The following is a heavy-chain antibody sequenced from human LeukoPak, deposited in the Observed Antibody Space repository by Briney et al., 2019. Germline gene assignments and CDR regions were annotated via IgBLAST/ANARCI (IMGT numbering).Heavy chain of an antibody. CDR3: ARELAYYDFWSGAMNYYYYYMGV. V-gene: IGHV4-4*07. J-gene: IGHJ6*03. CDR2: IYTSGST. CDR1: GGSISSYY. Sequence: PSETLSLTCTVSGGSISSYYWSWIRQPAGKGLEWIGRIYTSGSTKYNPSLKSRVTMSVDTSKNQFSLKLSSVTAADTAVYYCARELAYYDFWSGAMNYYYYYMGVWGKGTTVTVSS. D-gene: IGHD3-3*01.